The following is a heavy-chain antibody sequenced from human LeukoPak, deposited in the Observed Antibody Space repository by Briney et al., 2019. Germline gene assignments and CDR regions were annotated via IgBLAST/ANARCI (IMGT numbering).Heavy chain of an antibody. V-gene: IGHV3-21*01. Sequence: PGGSLRLSCAASGFTFSSYSMNWVRQAPGKGLEWVSSISSSSSYIYYADSVKGRFTISRDNAKNSLYLQMNSLRAEDTAVYYCAXXXXTAIWXXEXPEKXXANFDYWGQGTLVTXS. CDR3: AXXXXTAIWXXEXPEKXXANFDY. CDR1: GFTFSSYS. D-gene: IGHD3-10*01. J-gene: IGHJ4*02. CDR2: ISSSSSYI.